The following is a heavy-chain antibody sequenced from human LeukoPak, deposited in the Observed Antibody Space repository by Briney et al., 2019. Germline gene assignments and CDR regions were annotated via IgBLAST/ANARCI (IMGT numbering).Heavy chain of an antibody. D-gene: IGHD1-26*01. CDR1: GFTFSSYA. J-gene: IGHJ4*02. Sequence: GGSLRLSCAASGFTFSSYAMSWVRHAPGKGLEWVSAISGSGGSTYYADSVKGRFTISRDNAKNSLYLQMKSLRAEDTAVYYCARDKIVGATYFDYWGQGTLVTVSS. CDR3: ARDKIVGATYFDY. CDR2: ISGSGGST. V-gene: IGHV3-23*01.